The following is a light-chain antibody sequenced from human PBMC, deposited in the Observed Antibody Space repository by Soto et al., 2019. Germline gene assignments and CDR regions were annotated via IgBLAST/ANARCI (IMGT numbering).Light chain of an antibody. V-gene: IGKV3-20*01. CDR2: GAS. J-gene: IGKJ4*01. CDR1: QSVSATH. Sequence: IVLTQSPGTVSLSPGERATLSCRASQSVSATHLAWYQQKPGQAPRLLLYGASTRATGIPDRFSGSGSGTDFTLTISRVEPEDFAVFYCQHYGSSPLTFGGGTKV. CDR3: QHYGSSPLT.